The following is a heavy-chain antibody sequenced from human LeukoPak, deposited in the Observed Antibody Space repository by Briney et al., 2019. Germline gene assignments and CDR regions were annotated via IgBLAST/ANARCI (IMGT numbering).Heavy chain of an antibody. D-gene: IGHD1-1*01. CDR1: GYTFTGAY. J-gene: IGHJ4*02. V-gene: IGHV1-2*02. CDR2: INPYNGYT. CDR3: ARDYSLNDFDY. Sequence: ASVKVSCKASGYTFTGAYIHWVRQAPGQGLEWVGEINPYNGYTKYAWRLQGRVTMTRDTSISTAFMEVSRLTSDDTAVYYCARDYSLNDFDYWGQGTLVTVAS.